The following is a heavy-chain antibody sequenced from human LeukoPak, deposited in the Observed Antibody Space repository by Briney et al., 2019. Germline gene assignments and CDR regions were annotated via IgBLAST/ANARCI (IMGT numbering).Heavy chain of an antibody. D-gene: IGHD3-16*01. CDR1: GFTFSNYA. J-gene: IGHJ6*02. CDR2: ISYDGDNE. V-gene: IGHV3-30-3*01. CDR3: ARVRGGRSWYYYGMDV. Sequence: GGSLRLSCAASGFTFSNYAVTWVRQAPGKGLEWVAVISYDGDNEYYADSVKGQFTISRDNSKDRLYLQMNSLRPEDTAMYYCARVRGGRSWYYYGMDVWGRGTTVTVSS.